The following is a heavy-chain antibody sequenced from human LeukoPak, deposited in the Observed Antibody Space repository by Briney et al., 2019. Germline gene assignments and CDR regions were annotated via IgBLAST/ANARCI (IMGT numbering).Heavy chain of an antibody. CDR1: GGSISSYY. CDR2: IYYSGST. J-gene: IGHJ3*02. V-gene: IGHV4-59*01. D-gene: IGHD3-10*01. Sequence: PSETLSLTCTVSGGSISSYYWSWTRQPPGKGLEWIGYIYYSGSTNYNPSLKSRVTISVDTSKNQFSLKLSSVTAADTAVYYCASSSFPITMVRGVIIKRDAFDIWGQGTMVTVSS. CDR3: ASSSFPITMVRGVIIKRDAFDI.